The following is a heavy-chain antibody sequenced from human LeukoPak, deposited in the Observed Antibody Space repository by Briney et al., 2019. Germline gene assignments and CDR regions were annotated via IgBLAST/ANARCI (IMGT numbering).Heavy chain of an antibody. D-gene: IGHD5-18*01. CDR1: GYSFSSGYY. Sequence: SETLSLTCSVSGYSFSSGYYWGWIRQPPGKGLEWIGSVDQSGGTYYNPSLKSRVTMSVDTSKNQFSLKLTSVTAADTAVYYCARGPPRYTSYWGQGALVTVSS. J-gene: IGHJ4*02. CDR3: ARGPPRYTSY. CDR2: VDQSGGT. V-gene: IGHV4-38-2*02.